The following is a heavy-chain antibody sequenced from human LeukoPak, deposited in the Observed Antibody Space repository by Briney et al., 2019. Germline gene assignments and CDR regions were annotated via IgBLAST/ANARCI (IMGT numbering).Heavy chain of an antibody. J-gene: IGHJ4*02. CDR3: ARLVGSVYYFDY. D-gene: IGHD3-10*01. CDR2: IDPSDSYT. V-gene: IGHV5-10-1*01. CDR1: GYSFTSYW. Sequence: GESLKISCKGSGYSFTSYWISWVRQMPGKGLEWMGKIDPSDSYTNYSPSFQGHVTISADKSISTAYLQWNSLRASVTAMYYCARLVGSVYYFDYWGQGTLVTVSS.